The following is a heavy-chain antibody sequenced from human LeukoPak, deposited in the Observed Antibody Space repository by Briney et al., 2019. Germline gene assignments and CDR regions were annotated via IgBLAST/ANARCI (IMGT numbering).Heavy chain of an antibody. CDR3: ARGGYYAMDV. CDR1: GFTFSSYA. Sequence: GGSLRLSCAASGFTFSSYAMSWVRQAPGKGLEWVSAISGSGGSTYYADSVKGRFTISRDNSQNTLYLQMNRLRGEDTAVYYCARGGYYAMDVWGQGTTVTVSS. J-gene: IGHJ6*02. CDR2: ISGSGGST. V-gene: IGHV3-23*01.